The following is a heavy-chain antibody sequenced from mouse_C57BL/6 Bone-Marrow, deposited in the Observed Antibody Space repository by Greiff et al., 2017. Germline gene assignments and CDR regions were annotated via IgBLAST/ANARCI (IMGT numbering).Heavy chain of an antibody. V-gene: IGHV1-82*01. D-gene: IGHD1-1*01. CDR2: IYPGDGDT. CDR3: ARRSNYYGSRGAMDY. J-gene: IGHJ4*01. Sequence: VQLVESGPELVKPGASVKISCKASGYAFSSSWMNWVKQRPGKGLEWIGRIYPGDGDTNYNGKFKGKATLTADKSSSTAYMQLSSLTSEDSAVYFCARRSNYYGSRGAMDYWGQGTSVTVSS. CDR1: GYAFSSSW.